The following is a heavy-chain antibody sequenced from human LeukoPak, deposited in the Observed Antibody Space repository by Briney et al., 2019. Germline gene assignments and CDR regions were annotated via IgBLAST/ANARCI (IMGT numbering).Heavy chain of an antibody. V-gene: IGHV4-59*01. CDR1: GGSISSYY. D-gene: IGHD2-2*02. Sequence: SETLSLTCTVSGGSISSYYWSWIRQPPGKGLEWIGYIYYSGSTNYNPSLKRRVTISVDTSKNQFSLKLRSVTAADTAVYYCASDKLGYCSSTSCYRGFDPWGQGTLVTVSS. CDR3: ASDKLGYCSSTSCYRGFDP. CDR2: IYYSGST. J-gene: IGHJ5*02.